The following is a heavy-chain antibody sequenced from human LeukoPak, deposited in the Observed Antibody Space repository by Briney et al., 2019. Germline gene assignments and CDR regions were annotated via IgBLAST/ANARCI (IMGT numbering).Heavy chain of an antibody. D-gene: IGHD2-2*01. Sequence: SETLSLTCAVYGGSFSGYYWSWIRQPPGKGLEWIGEINHSGSTNYNPSLKSRVTISVDTSKNQFSLKLSSVTAADTAVYYCAGHVRRGYCSSTSCSYYYYYMDVWGKGTTVTISS. J-gene: IGHJ6*03. CDR2: INHSGST. CDR1: GGSFSGYY. CDR3: AGHVRRGYCSSTSCSYYYYYMDV. V-gene: IGHV4-34*01.